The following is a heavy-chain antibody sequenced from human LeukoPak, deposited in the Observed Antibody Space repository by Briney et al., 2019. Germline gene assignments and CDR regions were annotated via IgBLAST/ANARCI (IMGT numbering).Heavy chain of an antibody. Sequence: GESLKISCAASGFTFSSYGMHWVRQAPGTGLEWVAFIRSDGSNKNYADSVKGRFTISRDNSKNTLYLQMNSLRPDDTAVYYCAKDYSKTSYYGSGTYYRPNWFDPWGQGTLVTVSS. CDR3: AKDYSKTSYYGSGTYYRPNWFDP. CDR1: GFTFSSYG. J-gene: IGHJ5*02. D-gene: IGHD3-10*01. V-gene: IGHV3-30*02. CDR2: IRSDGSNK.